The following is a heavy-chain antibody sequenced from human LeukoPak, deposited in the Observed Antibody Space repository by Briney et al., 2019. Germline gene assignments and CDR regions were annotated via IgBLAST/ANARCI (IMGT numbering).Heavy chain of an antibody. D-gene: IGHD2-21*02. CDR3: ARDLCGGDCYGDYFDY. J-gene: IGHJ4*02. CDR2: ISSSGSTI. Sequence: GGSLRLSCAASGFTFSDYYMSWIRQAPGKGLEWVSYISSSGSTIYYADSVKGRFTISRDNAKNSLYLQMNSLRAEDTAVYYCARDLCGGDCYGDYFDYWGQGTLVTVSS. V-gene: IGHV3-11*01. CDR1: GFTFSDYY.